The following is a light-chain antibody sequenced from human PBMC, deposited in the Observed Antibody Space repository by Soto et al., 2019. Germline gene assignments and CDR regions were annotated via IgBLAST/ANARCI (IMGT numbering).Light chain of an antibody. CDR2: GAY. CDR3: QQYNNWPRT. CDR1: QSVSSN. J-gene: IGKJ1*01. V-gene: IGKV3-15*01. Sequence: IVMTQSPATLSVSPGERATLSCRASQSVSSNLAWYQQKPGQAPRLLIYGAYTRATGIPARFSGSGSGTEFTLTISSLQSEEFAVYYCQQYNNWPRTFGQGTKVEIK.